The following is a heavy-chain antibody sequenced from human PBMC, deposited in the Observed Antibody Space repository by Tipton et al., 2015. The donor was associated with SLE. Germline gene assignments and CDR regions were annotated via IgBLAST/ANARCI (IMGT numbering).Heavy chain of an antibody. CDR2: ISYSGGT. V-gene: IGHV4-59*12. CDR1: GGSISSNY. J-gene: IGHJ6*03. Sequence: LRLSCSVSGGSISSNYWIWIRQPPGKGLEWIGYISYSGGTNYNPSLKSRVTMSVDTAKNQFSLKLSSVTAADTAVYYCAREPVYYYYYMDVWGKGTTVTVSS. CDR3: AREPVYYYYYMDV.